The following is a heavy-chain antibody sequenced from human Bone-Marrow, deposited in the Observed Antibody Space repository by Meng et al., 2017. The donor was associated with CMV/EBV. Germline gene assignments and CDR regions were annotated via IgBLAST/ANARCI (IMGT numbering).Heavy chain of an antibody. J-gene: IGHJ4*02. Sequence: GESLKISCGASGFTFSSFWMSWVRQAPGKGLEWVANIKQDGSETYYVDSVKGRFTISRDNAKNSLYLQMNSLRAEDTAVYYCAREHMMGAVAGRGYWGQGPLVTVSS. CDR1: GFTFSSFW. CDR3: AREHMMGAVAGRGY. V-gene: IGHV3-7*01. CDR2: IKQDGSET. D-gene: IGHD6-19*01.